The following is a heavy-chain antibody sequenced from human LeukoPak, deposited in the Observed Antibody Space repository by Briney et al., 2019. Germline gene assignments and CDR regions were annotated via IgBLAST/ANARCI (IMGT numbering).Heavy chain of an antibody. CDR3: ARTPYDFWSASYSYYFDY. CDR2: ISSGSTYI. CDR1: GFTFRSYS. D-gene: IGHD3-3*01. J-gene: IGHJ4*02. Sequence: GGSLRLSCAASGFTFRSYSMNWVRQAPGKGLEWVSSISSGSTYIYYADSVKGRFTISRDNAKDSLYLQMNSLRAEDTAVYYCARTPYDFWSASYSYYFDYWGQGTLVTVSS. V-gene: IGHV3-21*01.